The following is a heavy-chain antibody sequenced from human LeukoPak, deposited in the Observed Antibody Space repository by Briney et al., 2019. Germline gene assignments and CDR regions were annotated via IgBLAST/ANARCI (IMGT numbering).Heavy chain of an antibody. CDR2: ISSSSSTI. J-gene: IGHJ6*03. D-gene: IGHD2-15*01. V-gene: IGHV3-48*01. Sequence: PGGSLRLSCAASGFTFSGYNMHWVRQAPGKGREWVSYISSSSSTIYYADSVKGRVTISRDNAGKSLYLQMNSLRAEDTAVYYCARLGRILGGSSSGMDVWGKGTTVTVSS. CDR3: ARLGRILGGSSSGMDV. CDR1: GFTFSGYN.